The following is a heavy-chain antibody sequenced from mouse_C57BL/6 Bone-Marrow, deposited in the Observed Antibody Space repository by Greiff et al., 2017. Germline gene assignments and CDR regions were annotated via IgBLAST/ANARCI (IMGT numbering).Heavy chain of an antibody. Sequence: QVHVKQSGAELARPGASVKLSCKASGYTFTSYGISWVKQRTGQGLEWIGEIYPRSGNTYYNEKFKGKATLTADKSSSTAYMELRSLTSEDSAVYFGARGDDYDVDWYFDVWGTGTTVTVSS. V-gene: IGHV1-81*01. CDR2: IYPRSGNT. CDR3: ARGDDYDVDWYFDV. CDR1: GYTFTSYG. D-gene: IGHD2-4*01. J-gene: IGHJ1*03.